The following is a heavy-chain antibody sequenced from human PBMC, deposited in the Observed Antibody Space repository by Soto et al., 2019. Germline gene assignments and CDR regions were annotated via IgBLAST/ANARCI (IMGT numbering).Heavy chain of an antibody. J-gene: IGHJ5*02. CDR1: GGSISSYY. D-gene: IGHD3-16*01. Sequence: SETLSLTCTVSGGSISSYYWSWIRQPPGKGLEWIGYIYYSGSTNYNPSLKSRVTISVDTSKNQFSLKLSSVTAADTAVYYCATSGGPEPYNWFDPWGQGTLVTVSS. V-gene: IGHV4-59*08. CDR2: IYYSGST. CDR3: ATSGGPEPYNWFDP.